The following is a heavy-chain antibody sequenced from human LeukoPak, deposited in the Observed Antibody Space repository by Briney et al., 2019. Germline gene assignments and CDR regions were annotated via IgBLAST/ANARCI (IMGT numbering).Heavy chain of an antibody. CDR2: RYYTGST. CDR1: GGSISSYY. J-gene: IGHJ4*02. Sequence: SETLSLTCTVSGGSISSYYWSWIRQPPGKGLEWIGYRYYTGSTNYNPSLKSRVTISVDTSKNQFSLKLSSVTAADTAVYYCARAGGQWLTSYYFDYWGQGTLVTVSS. CDR3: ARAGGQWLTSYYFDY. D-gene: IGHD6-19*01. V-gene: IGHV4-59*01.